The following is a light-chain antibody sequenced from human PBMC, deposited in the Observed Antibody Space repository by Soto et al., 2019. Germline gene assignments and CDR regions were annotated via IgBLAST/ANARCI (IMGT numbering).Light chain of an antibody. CDR2: GAS. CDR1: QGVSSY. J-gene: IGKJ1*01. CDR3: QQYNSYSKT. Sequence: DIVLTQSPSTLSLFPGERATLSCRASQGVSSYLAWYQQKPGQAPRLLIYGASTRATGIPARFSGSGSGTEFTLTISSLQPDDIATYYCQQYNSYSKTFGQGTKVDIK. V-gene: IGKV3-15*01.